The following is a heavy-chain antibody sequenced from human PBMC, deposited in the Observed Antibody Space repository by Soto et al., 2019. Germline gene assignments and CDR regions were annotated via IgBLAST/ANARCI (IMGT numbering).Heavy chain of an antibody. J-gene: IGHJ4*02. CDR3: ARRTRAAGLPYYFDY. V-gene: IGHV4-39*01. CDR2: IYYSGST. CDR1: GGSISSSSYY. D-gene: IGHD5-12*01. Sequence: TVSGGSISSSSYYWGWIRQPPGKGLEWIGSIYYSGSTYYNPSLKSRVTISVDTSKNQFSLKLSSVTAADTAVYYCARRTRAAGLPYYFDYWGQGTLVTVSS.